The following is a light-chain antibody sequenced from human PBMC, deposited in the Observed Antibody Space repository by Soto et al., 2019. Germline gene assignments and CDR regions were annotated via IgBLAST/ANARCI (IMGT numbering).Light chain of an antibody. CDR1: SSNNGADFD. CDR2: GNG. V-gene: IGLV1-40*01. Sequence: QSVLTQPPSVSGAPGQRVAISCTGSSSNNGADFDVHWYQQLPRTPHKLLVYGNGNRPSGVPDRFSASKFGTSATLAITGLQAEDEADYYCQSYDSSLSGSVFGGGAKLTVL. CDR3: QSYDSSLSGSV. J-gene: IGLJ2*01.